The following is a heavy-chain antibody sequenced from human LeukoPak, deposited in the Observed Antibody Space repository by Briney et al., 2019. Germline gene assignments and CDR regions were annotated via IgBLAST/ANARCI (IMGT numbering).Heavy chain of an antibody. CDR3: ARVSGNYYYYYMDV. Sequence: GGSLRLSCAVSGFTFSSYWMDWVRQAPGKGLVWVSRIKSDGSPIGYADSVKGRFTISRDNAKNTLYLQMNSLRAEDTAVYYCARVSGNYYYYYMDVWGKGTTVTVPS. CDR2: IKSDGSPI. V-gene: IGHV3-74*01. J-gene: IGHJ6*03. CDR1: GFTFSSYW. D-gene: IGHD5-12*01.